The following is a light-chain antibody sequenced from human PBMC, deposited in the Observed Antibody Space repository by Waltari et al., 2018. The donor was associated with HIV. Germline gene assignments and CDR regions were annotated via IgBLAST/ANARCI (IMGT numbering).Light chain of an antibody. J-gene: IGKJ3*01. Sequence: EIVLTQSPGTLSLSPGERATISCRASQSVTRSYLAWYQQRPGQAPRLLIYGASSRATGIPDRFSGSGSGTDFTLTISRLEPEDFAVYYCQQYGRSPFTFGPGTKVDIK. CDR2: GAS. CDR3: QQYGRSPFT. V-gene: IGKV3-20*01. CDR1: QSVTRSY.